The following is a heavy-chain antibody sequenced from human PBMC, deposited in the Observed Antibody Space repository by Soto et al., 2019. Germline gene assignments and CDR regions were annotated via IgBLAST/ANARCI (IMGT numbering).Heavy chain of an antibody. D-gene: IGHD4-17*01. CDR2: VYYSGTT. CDR1: GGSVSNKTYY. Sequence: SETLSLTCSVSGGSVSNKTYYWSWIRQPPGKRLEWIGYVYYSGTTNYNPSLRSRVTISVDLSKNQFSLRLSSVTTADTALYYCARTTAVPNTLRSRYFFDYWGQGTLVTVSS. CDR3: ARTTAVPNTLRSRYFFDY. V-gene: IGHV4-61*01. J-gene: IGHJ4*02.